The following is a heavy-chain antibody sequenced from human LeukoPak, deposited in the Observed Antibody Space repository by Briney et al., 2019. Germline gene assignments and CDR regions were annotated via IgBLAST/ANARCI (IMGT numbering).Heavy chain of an antibody. V-gene: IGHV3-23*01. CDR2: ITGGGSGI. Sequence: GGSLRLSCAASGFTFSNYAMSWARQAPGKGLEWVSAITGGGSGIYYADSMKSRFTISRDNSKNTLYLQINGLRAEDTAVYYCAKWGDYDVLTGYYVSDYWGQGTLVTVSS. CDR3: AKWGDYDVLTGYYVSDY. D-gene: IGHD3-9*01. CDR1: GFTFSNYA. J-gene: IGHJ4*02.